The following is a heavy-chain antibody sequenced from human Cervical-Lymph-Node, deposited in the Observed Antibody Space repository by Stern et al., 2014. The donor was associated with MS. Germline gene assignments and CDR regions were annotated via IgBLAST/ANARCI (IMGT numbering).Heavy chain of an antibody. CDR1: GDSISRRSYY. CDR3: ARDGYSSTEYYLEY. Sequence: QLQLQESGPGLVKPSETLSLTCTVSGDSISRRSYYLSWIRQPPGKGLEWIGFIYYGGSTQYKPFLNSRVTILQDSSKNQISLKLNSVTAADSAVYYCARDGYSSTEYYLEYWGQGILVTVSS. J-gene: IGHJ4*02. CDR2: IYYGGST. V-gene: IGHV4-61*01. D-gene: IGHD2-2*01.